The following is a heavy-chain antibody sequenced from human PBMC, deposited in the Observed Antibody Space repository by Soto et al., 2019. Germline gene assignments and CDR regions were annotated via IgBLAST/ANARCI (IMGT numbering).Heavy chain of an antibody. Sequence: QVQLVESGGGVVQPGRSLRLSCAASGFTFSSYAMHWVRQAPGKGLERVAVISYDGSNKYYADSVKGRFTISRDNSKNTLYLQMNSLRAEDTAVYYCARDFGYDSSGYYEIYYYYGMDVWGQGTTVTVSS. D-gene: IGHD3-22*01. V-gene: IGHV3-30-3*01. CDR1: GFTFSSYA. CDR2: ISYDGSNK. CDR3: ARDFGYDSSGYYEIYYYYGMDV. J-gene: IGHJ6*02.